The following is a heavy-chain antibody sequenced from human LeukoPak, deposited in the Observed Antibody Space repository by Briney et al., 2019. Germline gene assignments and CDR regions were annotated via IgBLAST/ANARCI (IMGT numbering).Heavy chain of an antibody. CDR3: ARICSGGSCEADY. CDR2: ISAYNGDT. CDR1: GNTFSSYS. D-gene: IGHD2-15*01. Sequence: GASVKVSCKSSGNTFSSYSIDWVRQAPGQGLEWMGWISAYNGDTNYAQNLQGRVTMTTDTSTSTAYMELRSLRSDDTAVYYCARICSGGSCEADYWGQGTLVSVSS. V-gene: IGHV1-18*01. J-gene: IGHJ4*02.